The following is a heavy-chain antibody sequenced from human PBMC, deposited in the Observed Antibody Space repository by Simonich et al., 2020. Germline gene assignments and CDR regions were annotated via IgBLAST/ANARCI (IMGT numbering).Heavy chain of an antibody. J-gene: IGHJ3*02. CDR3: ARGPRWTGDDAFDI. Sequence: QVQLVQSGAEVKKPGASVKVSCKASGYTFTGYYMNGVRQAPGQGLEWMGWINPSSGGTNYAQKFQGRVTRTRDTSISTAYMELSRLRSDDTAVYYCARGPRWTGDDAFDIWGQGTMVTVSS. CDR2: INPSSGGT. V-gene: IGHV1-2*02. CDR1: GYTFTGYY. D-gene: IGHD7-27*01.